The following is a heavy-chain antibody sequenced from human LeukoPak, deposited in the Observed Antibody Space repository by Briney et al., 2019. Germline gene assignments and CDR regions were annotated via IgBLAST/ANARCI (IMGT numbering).Heavy chain of an antibody. V-gene: IGHV3-9*01. CDR3: AKEVIVGNFDY. Sequence: GGSLSLFCAACGFPLEDYAMQWVRQAPGKDREWVSGISWNSGSIGYADSVKGRFTIYRDNAKNSLYLQMNSLRAEDTALYYCAKEVIVGNFDYWGQGTLVTVSS. CDR1: GFPLEDYA. J-gene: IGHJ4*02. D-gene: IGHD3-22*01. CDR2: ISWNSGSI.